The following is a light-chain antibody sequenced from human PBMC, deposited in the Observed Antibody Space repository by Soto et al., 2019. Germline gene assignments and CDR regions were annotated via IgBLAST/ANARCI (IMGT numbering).Light chain of an antibody. CDR1: QGISSY. CDR2: AAS. V-gene: IGKV1-9*01. Sequence: DIQLTQSPSFLSASVGDRVTITCRASQGISSYLGWYQQKPGKAPKLLIYAASTLQSGVPSRFSGSGSGTEFTLTISSLQPEDFATYYCQQANSFLGITFGGGTKVDIK. J-gene: IGKJ4*01. CDR3: QQANSFLGIT.